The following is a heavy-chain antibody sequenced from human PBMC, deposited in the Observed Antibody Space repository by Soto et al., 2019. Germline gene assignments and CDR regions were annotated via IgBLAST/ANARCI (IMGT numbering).Heavy chain of an antibody. J-gene: IGHJ6*03. CDR1: GFTFSSYA. CDR3: ATLDIVVVPAAIHYYYYMDV. D-gene: IGHD2-2*01. CDR2: ISGSGGST. V-gene: IGHV3-23*01. Sequence: GGSLRLSCAASGFTFSSYAMSWVRQAPGKGLEWVSAISGSGGSTYYADSVKGRFTISRDNSKNTLYLQMNSLRAEDTAVYYCATLDIVVVPAAIHYYYYMDVWGKGTTVTVSS.